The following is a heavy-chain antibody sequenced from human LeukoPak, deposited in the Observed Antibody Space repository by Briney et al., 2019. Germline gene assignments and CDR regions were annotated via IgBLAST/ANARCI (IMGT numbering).Heavy chain of an antibody. CDR2: IYSGDTT. Sequence: HPSETLSLTCTVSGYSISSGYYWGWIRQPPGKGLEWVSVIYSGDTTFYADSVKDRFTISRDNSKNTVYLQMNNLRGEDTAMYYCVREFYGPWGQGTLATVSS. D-gene: IGHD4-17*01. CDR3: VREFYGP. J-gene: IGHJ5*02. V-gene: IGHV3-66*01. CDR1: GYSISSGYY.